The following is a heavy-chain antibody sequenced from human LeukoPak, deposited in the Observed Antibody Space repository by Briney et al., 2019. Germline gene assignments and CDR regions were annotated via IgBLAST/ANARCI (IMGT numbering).Heavy chain of an antibody. Sequence: GGSLRLSCAASGFTFSSYAMSWVRQAPGKGLEWVSAISGSGGSTYYADSVKGRFTISRDNSKNTLYLQMNSLRAEDTAVYYCEKDPLGVLPPGHLFDIGGQGTMAPVS. CDR3: EKDPLGVLPPGHLFDI. CDR2: ISGSGGST. D-gene: IGHD3-16*01. J-gene: IGHJ3*02. V-gene: IGHV3-23*01. CDR1: GFTFSSYA.